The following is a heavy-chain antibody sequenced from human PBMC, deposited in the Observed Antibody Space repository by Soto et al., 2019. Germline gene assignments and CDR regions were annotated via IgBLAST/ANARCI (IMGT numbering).Heavy chain of an antibody. J-gene: IGHJ4*02. CDR2: IWYDGSNK. Sequence: PGGSLRLACAASGFTFSSYGMHWVRQAPGKGLEWVAVIWYDGSNKYYADSVKGRFTISRDNSKNTLYLQMNSLRAEDTAVYYCASGYSYGYGSAISDFDYWCKGPLVTVSS. V-gene: IGHV3-33*01. D-gene: IGHD5-18*01. CDR1: GFTFSSYG. CDR3: ASGYSYGYGSAISDFDY.